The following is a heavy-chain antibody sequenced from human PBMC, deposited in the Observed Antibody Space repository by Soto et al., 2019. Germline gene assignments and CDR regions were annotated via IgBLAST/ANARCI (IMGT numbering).Heavy chain of an antibody. Sequence: ASVKVSCKASGYTFTSYAMHWVRQAPGQRHEWMGWINAGNGNTKYSQKLQGRVSITADASTSTAYLELSSLRSEDSAVYYCARDYTSSYNYDSTNYGYFDFWGLGTLVT. CDR1: GYTFTSYA. D-gene: IGHD3-22*01. J-gene: IGHJ4*02. V-gene: IGHV1-3*01. CDR3: ARDYTSSYNYDSTNYGYFDF. CDR2: INAGNGNT.